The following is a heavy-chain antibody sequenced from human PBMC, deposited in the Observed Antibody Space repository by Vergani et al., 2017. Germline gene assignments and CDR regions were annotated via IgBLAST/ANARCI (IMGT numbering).Heavy chain of an antibody. CDR2: ISAYNGNT. J-gene: IGHJ3*02. V-gene: IGHV1-18*01. D-gene: IGHD3-22*01. CDR3: ARVDAVSTYYYDSSGYYGAYAFDI. Sequence: QVQLVQSGAEVKKPGASVKVSCKASGYTFTSYGISWVRQAPGQGLEWMGWISAYNGNTNYAQKLQGRVTMTTDTSTSTAYMELRSLRSDDTAVYYCARVDAVSTYYYDSSGYYGAYAFDIWGQGTMVTVSS. CDR1: GYTFTSYG.